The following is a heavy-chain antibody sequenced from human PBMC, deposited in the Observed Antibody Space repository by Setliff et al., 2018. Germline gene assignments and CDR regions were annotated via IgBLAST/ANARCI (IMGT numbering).Heavy chain of an antibody. Sequence: SETLSLTCNVSGGSISSSNYYWGWIRQPPGRGLEWIGNIYHSGSTYYNPSLKTRVTISVDTSKNQFSLRLSSVTAADTAVHYCVGGVVVIAFPGHWGQGTLVTVSS. CDR2: IYHSGST. D-gene: IGHD2-21*01. CDR3: VGGVVVIAFPGH. V-gene: IGHV4-39*01. CDR1: GGSISSSNYY. J-gene: IGHJ4*02.